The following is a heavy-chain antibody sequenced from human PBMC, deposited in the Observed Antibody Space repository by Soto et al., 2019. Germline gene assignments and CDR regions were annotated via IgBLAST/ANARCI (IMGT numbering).Heavy chain of an antibody. D-gene: IGHD2-2*01. CDR1: GGSISSYY. V-gene: IGHV4-59*01. Sequence: SETLSLTCTVSGGSISSYYWSWIRQPPGKGLEWIGYIYYSGSTNYNPSLKSRVTISVDTSKNQLSLKLSSVTAADTAVYYCAREGQDWSSTSCHPDNWFDPPGQGTLVTVSS. CDR3: AREGQDWSSTSCHPDNWFDP. J-gene: IGHJ5*02. CDR2: IYYSGST.